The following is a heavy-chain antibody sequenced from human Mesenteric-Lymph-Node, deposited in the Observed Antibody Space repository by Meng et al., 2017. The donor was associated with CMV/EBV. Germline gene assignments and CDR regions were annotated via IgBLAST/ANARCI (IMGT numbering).Heavy chain of an antibody. V-gene: IGHV1-69*15. J-gene: IGHJ4*02. Sequence: CKASGGSFSNYALSWVRQAPGQEPEWMGMITPMFGISNYAQKFQGRVTITADEATTTAYMELNSLRSEDTAVYYCATEQQVHSGYFDYWGQGTLVTVSS. D-gene: IGHD1/OR15-1a*01. CDR3: ATEQQVHSGYFDY. CDR2: ITPMFGIS. CDR1: GGSFSNYA.